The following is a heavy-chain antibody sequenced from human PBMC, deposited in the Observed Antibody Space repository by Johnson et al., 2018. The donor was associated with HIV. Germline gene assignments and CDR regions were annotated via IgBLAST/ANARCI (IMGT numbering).Heavy chain of an antibody. V-gene: IGHV3-7*01. CDR1: GFTFSSYW. CDR3: ARSVGYCSGGSCSPDAFDI. D-gene: IGHD2-15*01. CDR2: INQGGSEQ. J-gene: IGHJ3*02. Sequence: VQLVESGGGLVQPGGSLRLSCAASGFTFSSYWMTWVRQAPGRGLEWVATINQGGSEQYSVDSVLARLTISRDNAKNSLYLQMNNLRVEDTAVYYCARSVGYCSGGSCSPDAFDIWGQGTMVTVSS.